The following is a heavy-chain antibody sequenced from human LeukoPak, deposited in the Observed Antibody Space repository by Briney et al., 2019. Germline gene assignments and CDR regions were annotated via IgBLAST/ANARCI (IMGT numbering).Heavy chain of an antibody. Sequence: GGSLRLSCAASGLTFSTYWMSWVRQAPGKGLEWVSVIYSSGTTYYADSVKGRFTISRDNSKNTLYLQMNSLRAEDTAVYYCARGEYNWNDLHLWGQGTLVTVSS. CDR1: GLTFSTYW. V-gene: IGHV3-66*01. D-gene: IGHD1-20*01. CDR2: IYSSGTT. J-gene: IGHJ5*02. CDR3: ARGEYNWNDLHL.